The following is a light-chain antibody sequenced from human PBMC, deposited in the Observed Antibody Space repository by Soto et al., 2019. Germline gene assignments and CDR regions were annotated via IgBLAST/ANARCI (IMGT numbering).Light chain of an antibody. CDR1: SSDVGGYNY. V-gene: IGLV2-14*03. J-gene: IGLJ1*01. CDR3: SSYRASSTTHYV. CDR2: DVS. Sequence: QSALTQPASLSGSPGQSITISCTGTSSDVGGYNYVSWYQQHPGKAPKLMIYDVSNRPSGVSNLFSGSKSGNTASLTISGLQAEDEADYYCSSYRASSTTHYVFGTGTKVTV.